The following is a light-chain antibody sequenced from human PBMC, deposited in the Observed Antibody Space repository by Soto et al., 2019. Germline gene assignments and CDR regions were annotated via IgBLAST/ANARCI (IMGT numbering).Light chain of an antibody. Sequence: DIQMTQSPSSLSASVGDRVTITCRASQSISSYLNWYQQKPGKAPKLLIYAASSLQSGVPSRFSGSGSGTDFTLTISSLQPEDNATYYCQQYDNRPFTFGPGTKVDVK. CDR1: QSISSY. CDR3: QQYDNRPFT. J-gene: IGKJ3*01. CDR2: AAS. V-gene: IGKV1-39*01.